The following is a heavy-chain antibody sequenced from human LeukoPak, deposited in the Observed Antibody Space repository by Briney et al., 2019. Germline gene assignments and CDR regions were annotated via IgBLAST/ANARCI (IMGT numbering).Heavy chain of an antibody. V-gene: IGHV3-30-3*01. Sequence: GGSLRLSCAASGFTFSSYAMHWVRQAPGKGLEWVAVISYDGSNKYYADSVKGRFTISRDNSKNTLYLQMNSLRAEDTAVYNCASDYYDSSGYSNGMDVWGQGTTVTVSS. CDR1: GFTFSSYA. CDR2: ISYDGSNK. CDR3: ASDYYDSSGYSNGMDV. D-gene: IGHD3-22*01. J-gene: IGHJ6*02.